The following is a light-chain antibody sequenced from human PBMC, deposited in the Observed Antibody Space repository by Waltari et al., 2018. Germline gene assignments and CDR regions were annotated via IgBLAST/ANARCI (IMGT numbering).Light chain of an antibody. J-gene: IGLJ3*02. V-gene: IGLV2-14*01. CDR1: SSDVGGYNY. CDR3: SSFTSSSTLRV. CDR2: DVT. Sequence: QSALTQPASVSGSPGQSITISCTGTSSDVGGYNYVSWYQQHPGKAPTLMIYDVTKRPSGVSTRFSGSKSGNTASLTISGLQAEDEADYYCSSFTSSSTLRVFGGGTKLTVL.